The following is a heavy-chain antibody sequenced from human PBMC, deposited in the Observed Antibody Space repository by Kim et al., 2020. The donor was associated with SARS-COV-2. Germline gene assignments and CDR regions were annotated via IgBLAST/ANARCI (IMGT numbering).Heavy chain of an antibody. D-gene: IGHD5-12*01. CDR3: AREMGGYTGHGQPMDV. CDR2: IKQDGSEM. Sequence: GGSLRLSCAASGFTFDTYWMNWVRQAPGEGLEWVANIKQDGSEMRYANSVKGRFTVSRDNAKGSVYLQMNSLRVDDAAVYYCAREMGGYTGHGQPMDVWGQGTTVTVSS. J-gene: IGHJ6*02. V-gene: IGHV3-7*01. CDR1: GFTFDTYW.